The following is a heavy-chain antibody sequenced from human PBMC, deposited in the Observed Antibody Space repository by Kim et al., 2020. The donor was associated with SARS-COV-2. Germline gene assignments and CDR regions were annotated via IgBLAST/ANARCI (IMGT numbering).Heavy chain of an antibody. CDR2: ISAYNGNT. V-gene: IGHV1-18*01. CDR3: ARAELDIVVVVAATWYYYGMDV. D-gene: IGHD2-15*01. J-gene: IGHJ6*02. Sequence: ASVKVSCKASGYTFTSYGISWVRQAPGQGLEWMGWISAYNGNTNYAQKLQGRVTMTTDTSTSTAYMELRSLRSDDTAVYYCARAELDIVVVVAATWYYYGMDVWGQGTTVTVSS. CDR1: GYTFTSYG.